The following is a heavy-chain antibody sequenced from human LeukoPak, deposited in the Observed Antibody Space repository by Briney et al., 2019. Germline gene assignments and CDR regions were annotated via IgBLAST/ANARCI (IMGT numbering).Heavy chain of an antibody. CDR1: GFTFSSYA. D-gene: IGHD6-13*01. CDR2: ISGSGDNT. Sequence: PGGSLRLSCAASGFTFSSYAMNWVRQAPGKGLEWISSISGSGDNTYYADSVKGRFTISRDNSKNTLYLQMNSLKTEDTAVYYCTLPRDGYSSSWYGYWGQGTLVTVSS. J-gene: IGHJ4*02. CDR3: TLPRDGYSSSWYGY. V-gene: IGHV3-23*01.